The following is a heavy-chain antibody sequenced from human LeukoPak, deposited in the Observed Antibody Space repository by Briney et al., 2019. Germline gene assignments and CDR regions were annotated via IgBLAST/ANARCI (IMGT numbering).Heavy chain of an antibody. V-gene: IGHV3-7*01. J-gene: IGHJ4*02. Sequence: QPGGSLRLSCAASGFTFDDYGMSWVRQAPGKGLEWVANIKQDGSEKYYVDSVKGRFTISRDNAKNSLYLQMNSLRAEDTAVYYCARVQLWSSLDYWGQGTLVTVSS. CDR3: ARVQLWSSLDY. CDR1: GFTFDDYG. D-gene: IGHD3-10*01. CDR2: IKQDGSEK.